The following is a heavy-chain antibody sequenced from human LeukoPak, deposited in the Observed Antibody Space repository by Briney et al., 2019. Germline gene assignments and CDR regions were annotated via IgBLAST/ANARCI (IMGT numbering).Heavy chain of an antibody. J-gene: IGHJ4*02. V-gene: IGHV3-23*01. Sequence: GGSLRLSCVASGFTFRLYAMNWVRQAPGKGLEWVSGIAGSGADTYYADSVKGRDTNYADSVKGRFTISRDNSKNTLYLQMNSLRAEDTAVYYCAKEIHDWGFDYWGQGTLVTVSS. CDR3: AKEIHDWGFDY. CDR1: GFTFRLYA. CDR2: IAGSGADT. D-gene: IGHD7-27*01.